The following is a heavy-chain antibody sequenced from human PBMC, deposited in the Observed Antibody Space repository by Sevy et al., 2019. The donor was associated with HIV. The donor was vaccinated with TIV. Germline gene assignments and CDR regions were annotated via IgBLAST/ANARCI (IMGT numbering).Heavy chain of an antibody. V-gene: IGHV4-4*07. CDR2: IYTSGST. CDR1: GCSISSYY. Sequence: SETLSLTCTVSGCSISSYYWSWIRQPAGKGLEWIGRIYTSGSTNYNPSFKSRVTMSVDTSKNQFSLKLSSVTAADTAVYYCARGLYEYRRENYYYYGMDVWGQGTTVTVS. D-gene: IGHD3-16*01. CDR3: ARGLYEYRRENYYYYGMDV. J-gene: IGHJ6*02.